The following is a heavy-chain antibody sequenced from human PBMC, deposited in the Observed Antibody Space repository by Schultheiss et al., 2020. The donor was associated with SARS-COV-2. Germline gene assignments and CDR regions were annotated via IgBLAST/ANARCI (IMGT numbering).Heavy chain of an antibody. CDR2: IYYSGST. J-gene: IGHJ4*02. CDR3: ARGYDSHFDY. D-gene: IGHD5-12*01. V-gene: IGHV4-61*08. Sequence: SETLSLTCTVSGGSISSGGYYWSWIRQPPGKGLEWIGYIYYSGSTNYNPSLKSRVTISVDTSKNQFSLKLSSVTAADTAVYYCARGYDSHFDYWGQGTLVTVAS. CDR1: GGSISSGGYY.